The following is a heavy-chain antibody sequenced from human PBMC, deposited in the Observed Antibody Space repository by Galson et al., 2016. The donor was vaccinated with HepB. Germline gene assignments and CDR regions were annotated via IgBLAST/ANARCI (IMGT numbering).Heavy chain of an antibody. D-gene: IGHD2/OR15-2a*01. CDR2: ISRSGTST. Sequence: SLRLSCAASGFTFSNWGMTWVRQAPGKGLECVSAISRSGTSTDYADSVNGRFTISRDNPNNMLFLQMSSLRADDTAVYYCAKRHEYCPPVGCSVDYWGQGTLVSVSS. CDR1: GFTFSNWG. V-gene: IGHV3-23*01. J-gene: IGHJ4*02. CDR3: AKRHEYCPPVGCSVDY.